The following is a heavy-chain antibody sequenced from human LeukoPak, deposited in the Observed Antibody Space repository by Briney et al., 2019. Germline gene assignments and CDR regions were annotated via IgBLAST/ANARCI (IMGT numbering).Heavy chain of an antibody. V-gene: IGHV1-69*13. CDR3: ARERYYYDSSGYYSRPGHNWFDP. J-gene: IGHJ5*02. CDR1: GGTFSSYA. CDR2: IIPIFGTA. D-gene: IGHD3-22*01. Sequence: GASVKVSCKASGGTFSSYAISWVRQAPGQGLEWMGGIIPIFGTANYAQKFQGRVTITADESTSTAYMELSSLRSEDTAVYYCARERYYYDSSGYYSRPGHNWFDPWGQGTLVTVSS.